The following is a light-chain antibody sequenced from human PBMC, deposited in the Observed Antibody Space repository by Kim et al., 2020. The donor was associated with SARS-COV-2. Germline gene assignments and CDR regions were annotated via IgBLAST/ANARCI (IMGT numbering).Light chain of an antibody. Sequence: ASVKLTCTLSSGHSSYAIAWHQQQPEKGPRYLMKLNSDGSHSKGDGIPDRFSGSSSGAERYLTISSLQSEDEADYYCQTWGTGSVVFGGWTQLTVL. CDR1: SGHSSYA. CDR2: LNSDGSH. J-gene: IGLJ2*01. V-gene: IGLV4-69*01. CDR3: QTWGTGSVV.